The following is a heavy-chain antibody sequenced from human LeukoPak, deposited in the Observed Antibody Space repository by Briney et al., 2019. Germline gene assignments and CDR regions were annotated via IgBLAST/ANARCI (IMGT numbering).Heavy chain of an antibody. D-gene: IGHD3-22*01. CDR1: GGSISSYY. J-gene: IGHJ4*02. V-gene: IGHV4-59*01. Sequence: PSETLSLTCTVSGGSISSYYWSWIRQPPGKGLEWIGYIYYSGSTNYNPSLKSRVTISVDTSKNQFSLKLSSVTAADTAVYYCARGEGYYDSSGYPPDCFDYWGQGTLVTVSS. CDR3: ARGEGYYDSSGYPPDCFDY. CDR2: IYYSGST.